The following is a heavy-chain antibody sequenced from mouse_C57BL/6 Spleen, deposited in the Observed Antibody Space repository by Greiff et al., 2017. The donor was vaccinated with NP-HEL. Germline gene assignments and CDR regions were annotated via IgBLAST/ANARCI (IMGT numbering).Heavy chain of an antibody. CDR1: GYTFTSYW. D-gene: IGHD1-1*01. CDR2: IDPSDSYI. CDR3: ASGDYYGSSYYAMDY. J-gene: IGHJ4*01. V-gene: IGHV1-50*01. Sequence: QVQLQQPGAELVKPGASVKLSCKASGYTFTSYWMQWVKQRPGQGLEWIGEIDPSDSYINYNQKFKGKATLTVDTSSSTAYMQLSSLTSEDSAVYYCASGDYYGSSYYAMDYWGQGTSVTVSS.